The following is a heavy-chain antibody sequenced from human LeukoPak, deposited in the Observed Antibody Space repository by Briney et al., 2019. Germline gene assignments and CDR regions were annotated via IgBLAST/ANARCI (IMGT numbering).Heavy chain of an antibody. CDR2: ISGSGGST. CDR3: ARDRGGTSCYFDY. D-gene: IGHD2-2*01. V-gene: IGHV3-23*01. J-gene: IGHJ4*02. Sequence: GGSLRLSCAASGFTFSSYAMSWVRQAPGKGLEWVSAISGSGGSTHYADSVKGRFTISRDNSKNTLYLQMNSLRAEDTAVYYCARDRGGTSCYFDYWGQGTLVTVSS. CDR1: GFTFSSYA.